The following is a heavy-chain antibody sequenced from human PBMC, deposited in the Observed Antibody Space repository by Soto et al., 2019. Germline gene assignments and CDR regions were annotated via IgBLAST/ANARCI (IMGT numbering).Heavy chain of an antibody. CDR3: AREESEDGRGHFDY. CDR2: ISYGGVNK. D-gene: IGHD3-22*01. V-gene: IGHV3-30-3*01. J-gene: IGHJ4*02. CDR1: GFTFSTSV. Sequence: QVQLVESGGGVVQPGGSLRLSCAASGFTFSTSVMHWVRQAPGKGLEWMAIISYGGVNKYYADSVKGRFTISRDISESTLYLQMNSLRTEDTAVYYCAREESEDGRGHFDYWGQGTLVSVSS.